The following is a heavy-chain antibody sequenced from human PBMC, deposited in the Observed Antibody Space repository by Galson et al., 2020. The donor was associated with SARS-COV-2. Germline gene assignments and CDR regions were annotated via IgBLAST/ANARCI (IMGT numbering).Heavy chain of an antibody. D-gene: IGHD3-16*01. Sequence: SETLSLTCAVYGGSFSGYYWSWIRQPPGKGLEWIGEINHSGSTNYNPSLKSRVTISVDTSKNQFSLKLSSVTAADTAVYYCARGFAGGNYYYGMDVWGQVTTVTVSS. J-gene: IGHJ6*02. CDR2: INHSGST. CDR3: ARGFAGGNYYYGMDV. V-gene: IGHV4-34*01. CDR1: GGSFSGYY.